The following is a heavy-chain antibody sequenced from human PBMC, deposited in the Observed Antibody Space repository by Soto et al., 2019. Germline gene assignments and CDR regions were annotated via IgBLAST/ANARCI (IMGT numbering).Heavy chain of an antibody. D-gene: IGHD4-17*01. CDR1: GFTFSGSA. V-gene: IGHV3-73*02. Sequence: EVQLVESGGGLVQPGGSLKLSCAASGFTFSGSAMHWVRQASGKGLEWVGRIRSKANSYATAYAASVEGRFTISRDDSKNTAYLQMNSLKTEDTAVYYCTSTGFYGDPYFDYWGQGTLVTVSS. CDR3: TSTGFYGDPYFDY. J-gene: IGHJ4*02. CDR2: IRSKANSYAT.